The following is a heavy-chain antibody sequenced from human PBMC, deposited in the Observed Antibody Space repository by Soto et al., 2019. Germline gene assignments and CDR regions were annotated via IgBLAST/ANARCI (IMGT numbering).Heavy chain of an antibody. CDR3: ARKGVAFDY. V-gene: IGHV3-48*02. CDR2: ISTTSSSI. D-gene: IGHD3-3*01. Sequence: GGSLRLSCAASGFTFSSYSMNWVRQAPGKGLEWISYISTTSSSIYYADSVKGRFTISRDNARNSLFLQMNSLRDEDTAVYYCARKGVAFDYWGQGALVTVSS. CDR1: GFTFSSYS. J-gene: IGHJ4*02.